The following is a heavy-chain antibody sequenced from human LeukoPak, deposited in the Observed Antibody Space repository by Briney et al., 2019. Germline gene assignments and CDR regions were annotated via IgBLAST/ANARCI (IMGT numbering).Heavy chain of an antibody. Sequence: GASVKVSCKASGYTFTSYGISWVRQAPGQGLEWMGWISAYNGNTNYAQKLQGRVTMTTDTSTSTAYMELRSLRSDDTAVYYCARVTHSYGSGYYPYWGQGTLVTVSS. CDR1: GYTFTSYG. V-gene: IGHV1-18*01. D-gene: IGHD3-10*01. CDR3: ARVTHSYGSGYYPY. J-gene: IGHJ4*02. CDR2: ISAYNGNT.